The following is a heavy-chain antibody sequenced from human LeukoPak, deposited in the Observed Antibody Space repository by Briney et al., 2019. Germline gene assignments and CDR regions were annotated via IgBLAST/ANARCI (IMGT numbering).Heavy chain of an antibody. Sequence: SVKVSCKASGGTFSGYAISWVRQAPGQGLEWMGGIIPIFGTANYAQKFQGRVTITADESTSTAYMELSSLRSEDTAVYYCARDRGSGYYYLYFDYWGQGTLVTVSS. CDR1: GGTFSGYA. D-gene: IGHD3-22*01. V-gene: IGHV1-69*13. CDR2: IIPIFGTA. CDR3: ARDRGSGYYYLYFDY. J-gene: IGHJ4*02.